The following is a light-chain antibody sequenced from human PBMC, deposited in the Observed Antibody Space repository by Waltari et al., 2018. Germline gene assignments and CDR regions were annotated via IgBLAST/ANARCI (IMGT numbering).Light chain of an antibody. CDR2: EVT. V-gene: IGLV2-23*02. CDR3: CSYGTGSTYV. Sequence: QSALTQPASVSGSPGQSITISCTGTSSDIGGYNRVSWYQQYPGRAPKLIIYEVTKRPSGLSNRFSGSNAGSTASLTISGVQAEDEADYYCCSYGTGSTYVFGTGTKVTVL. CDR1: SSDIGGYNR. J-gene: IGLJ1*01.